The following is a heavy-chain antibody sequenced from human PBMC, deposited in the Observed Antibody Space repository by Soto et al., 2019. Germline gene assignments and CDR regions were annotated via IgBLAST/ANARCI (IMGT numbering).Heavy chain of an antibody. J-gene: IGHJ4*02. V-gene: IGHV3-30-3*01. D-gene: IGHD3-22*01. CDR1: GFTFSSYA. Sequence: QVQLVESGGGVVQPGRSLRLSCAASGFTFSSYAMHWVRQAPGKGLEWVAVISYDGSNKYYADSVKGRFTISRDNSKNTLYLQINSLRAEDTAVYYCARDYYDSSGYYEGGFDYWGQGTLVTVSS. CDR3: ARDYYDSSGYYEGGFDY. CDR2: ISYDGSNK.